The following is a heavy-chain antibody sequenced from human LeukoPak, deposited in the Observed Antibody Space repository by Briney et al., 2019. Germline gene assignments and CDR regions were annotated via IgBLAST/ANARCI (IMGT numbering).Heavy chain of an antibody. Sequence: SETLSLTCAVSGYSISSGAYWGWLRQPPGKGLEWIGCIYHDGSTHYNPSLKSRVTISVDTSKNQFSLKLTSVTATDTAVYYCVRDPPDYWGQGTLVTVSS. CDR1: GYSISSGAY. CDR3: VRDPPDY. CDR2: IYHDGST. J-gene: IGHJ4*02. V-gene: IGHV4-38-2*02.